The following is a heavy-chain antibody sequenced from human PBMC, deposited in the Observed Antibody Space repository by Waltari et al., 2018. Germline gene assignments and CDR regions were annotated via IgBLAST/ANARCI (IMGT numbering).Heavy chain of an antibody. V-gene: IGHV3-11*01. CDR2: ISNSGSSL. CDR3: ARGEERRFFDYYFMDV. D-gene: IGHD3-3*01. CDR1: GFTFSDYY. Sequence: QVQLVESGGGLVKPGGSLRRSCAASGFTFSDYYMSWIRQAPGKGLEWVAYISNSGSSLYYTDSVKGRFTISRDNAKNSLYLQMNSLRAEDTAVYYCARGEERRFFDYYFMDVWGKGTTVTVSS. J-gene: IGHJ6*03.